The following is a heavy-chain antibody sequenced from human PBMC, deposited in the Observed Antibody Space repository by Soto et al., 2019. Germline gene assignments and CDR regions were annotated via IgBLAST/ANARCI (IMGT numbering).Heavy chain of an antibody. CDR1: GGTFSSYA. CDR2: IIPIFGTA. J-gene: IGHJ4*02. V-gene: IGHV1-69*13. Sequence: ASVKVSCKASGGTFSSYAISWVRQAPGQGLEWMGGIIPIFGTANYAQKFQGRVTITADESTSTAYMELSSLRSGDTAVYYCARARGYSYGYTAFDYWGQGTLVSVSS. D-gene: IGHD5-18*01. CDR3: ARARGYSYGYTAFDY.